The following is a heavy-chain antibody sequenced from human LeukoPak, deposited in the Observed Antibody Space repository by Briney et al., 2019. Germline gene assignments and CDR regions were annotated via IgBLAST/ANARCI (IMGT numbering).Heavy chain of an antibody. J-gene: IGHJ6*02. CDR3: ARRSAGYSSSWPREDYYYYGMDV. CDR1: GFTFSSYA. CDR2: ISGSGGST. Sequence: PGGSLRLSCAASGFTFSSYAMSWVRQAPGKGLEWVSAISGSGGSTYYADSVKGRFTISRDNSKNTLYLQMNSLRAEDTAVYYCARRSAGYSSSWPREDYYYYGMDVWGQGTTVTVSS. D-gene: IGHD6-13*01. V-gene: IGHV3-23*01.